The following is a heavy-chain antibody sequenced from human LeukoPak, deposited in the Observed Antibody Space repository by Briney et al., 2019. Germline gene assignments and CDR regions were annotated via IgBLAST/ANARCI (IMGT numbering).Heavy chain of an antibody. CDR3: AREGYSGYDWLRGDYYYYMDV. CDR2: INWNGGST. CDR1: GFTFDDYG. Sequence: GGSLRLSCAASGFTFDDYGMSWVRQAPGKGLEWVSGINWNGGSTGYADSVKGRSTISRDNAKNSLYLQMNSLKAEDTALYYCAREGYSGYDWLRGDYYYYMDVWGKGTTVTVSS. V-gene: IGHV3-20*04. D-gene: IGHD5-12*01. J-gene: IGHJ6*03.